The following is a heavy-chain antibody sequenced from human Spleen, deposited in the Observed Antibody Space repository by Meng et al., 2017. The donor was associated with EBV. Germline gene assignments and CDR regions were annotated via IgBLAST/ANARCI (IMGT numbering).Heavy chain of an antibody. J-gene: IGHJ4*02. Sequence: VLLLESGGGVVQARWAMRLSCTASGFTFRNYGMTWVRQVPGKGLEWVSSINTSGGNTHYEDSVEGRFTISRDNYKNTLYLQMNSLRAEDTAVYYCANQLWDGGEWGQGTLVTVCS. D-gene: IGHD3-16*01. CDR3: ANQLWDGGE. CDR1: GFTFRNYG. V-gene: IGHV3-23*01. CDR2: INTSGGNT.